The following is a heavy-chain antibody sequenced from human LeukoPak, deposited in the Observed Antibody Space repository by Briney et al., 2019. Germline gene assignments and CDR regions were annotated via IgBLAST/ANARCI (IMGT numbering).Heavy chain of an antibody. V-gene: IGHV3-7*01. CDR1: GFTFSSYW. CDR3: ARDERLVVVPADYYYYYMDV. Sequence: GGSLRLSCAASGFTFSSYWMSWVRQAPGKGLEWVANIKQDGSEKYYVDSVKGRFTISRDNAKNSLYLQMNSLRAEDTAVYYCARDERLVVVPADYYYYYMDVWGKGTTVTVSS. D-gene: IGHD2-2*01. CDR2: IKQDGSEK. J-gene: IGHJ6*03.